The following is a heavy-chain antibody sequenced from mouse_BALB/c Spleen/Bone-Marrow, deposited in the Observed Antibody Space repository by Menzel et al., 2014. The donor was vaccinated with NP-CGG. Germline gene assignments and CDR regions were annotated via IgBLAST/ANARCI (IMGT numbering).Heavy chain of an antibody. V-gene: IGHV5-6-4*01. CDR1: GFTFSSYT. CDR3: TRDLYDGYYYYAMDY. D-gene: IGHD2-3*01. Sequence: EVMLMESGGGLVKPGGSLKLSCAASGFTFSSYTMSWVSQTPEKRLEWVATISSGGSYTYYPDSVKGRFTISRDNAKNTLYLQMSSLKSEDTAMYYCTRDLYDGYYYYAMDYWGQGTSVTVSS. CDR2: ISSGGSYT. J-gene: IGHJ4*01.